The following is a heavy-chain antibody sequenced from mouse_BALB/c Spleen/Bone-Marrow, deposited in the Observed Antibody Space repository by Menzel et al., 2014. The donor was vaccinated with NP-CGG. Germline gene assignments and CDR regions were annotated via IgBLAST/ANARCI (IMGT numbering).Heavy chain of an antibody. Sequence: DVQLVESGGGLVQPGESLKLSRESNEYEFPSHDMSWVRKTPEKRLELVAAINSDGGSTYYPDTMERRFIISRDNSKETLYLQMSSLRSEDTAFYYCARHGDYYGSSLFAYWGQGTLVTVSA. J-gene: IGHJ3*01. CDR3: ARHGDYYGSSLFAY. CDR1: EYEFPSHD. V-gene: IGHV5-2*01. CDR2: INSDGGST. D-gene: IGHD1-1*01.